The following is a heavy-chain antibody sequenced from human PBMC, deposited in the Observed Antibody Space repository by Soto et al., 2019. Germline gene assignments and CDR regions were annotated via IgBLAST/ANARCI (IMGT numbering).Heavy chain of an antibody. CDR1: GYSFTSYW. CDR3: ARHGYGGNSGDYNWFDP. J-gene: IGHJ5*02. V-gene: IGHV5-10-1*01. CDR2: IDPSDSYT. D-gene: IGHD2-21*02. Sequence: PGESLKISCKGSGYSFTSYWISWVRQMPGKGLEWMGRIDPSDSYTNYSPSFQGHVTISADKSISTAYLQWSSLKASDTAMYYCARHGYGGNSGDYNWFDPRGQGTLVTVSS.